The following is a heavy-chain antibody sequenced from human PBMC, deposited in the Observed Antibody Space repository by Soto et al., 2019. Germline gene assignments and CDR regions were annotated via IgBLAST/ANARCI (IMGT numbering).Heavy chain of an antibody. V-gene: IGHV3-15*01. Sequence: GGSLRLSCAASGFTFSNDWMSWVRQAPGKGLEWVGRIKSKSDGGTTDYAAPVKGRFTISRDDSKNTLYLQMNSLKTEVSAVDYCATDPGIVVITHDAFDIWGQGTMVTVSS. J-gene: IGHJ3*02. CDR2: IKSKSDGGTT. CDR1: GFTFSNDW. CDR3: ATDPGIVVITHDAFDI. D-gene: IGHD3-22*01.